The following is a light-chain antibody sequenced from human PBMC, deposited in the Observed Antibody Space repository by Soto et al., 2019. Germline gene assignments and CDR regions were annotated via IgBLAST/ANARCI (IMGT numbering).Light chain of an antibody. J-gene: IGKJ4*02. CDR1: QSVLYNSNNKNY. CDR3: HQYYNSPVT. Sequence: DIVMTQSPDSLAVSLGERATINCKSSQSVLYNSNNKNYLAWYQQKPGQPPKLLIYWASTRQSGVPDRFSGSGSGTDFTLTISSLQTEDVALYYCHQYYNSPVTFGGGTKVEIK. V-gene: IGKV4-1*01. CDR2: WAS.